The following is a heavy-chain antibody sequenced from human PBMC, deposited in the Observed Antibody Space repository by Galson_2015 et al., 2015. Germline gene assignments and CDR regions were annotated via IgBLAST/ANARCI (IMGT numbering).Heavy chain of an antibody. Sequence: LSLTCTVSGGSISSYYWNWIRQPPGKGLEWIGYIYYSGGTNYNPSLKSRVSISLDTSKNQLSLKLSSVTAADTAVYSCARAGVGRDGYNWGAFDIWGQGTLVTVSS. J-gene: IGHJ3*02. D-gene: IGHD5-24*01. CDR1: GGSISSYY. V-gene: IGHV4-59*01. CDR3: ARAGVGRDGYNWGAFDI. CDR2: IYYSGGT.